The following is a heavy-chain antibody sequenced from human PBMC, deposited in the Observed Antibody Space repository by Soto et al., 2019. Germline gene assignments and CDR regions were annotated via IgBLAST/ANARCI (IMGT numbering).Heavy chain of an antibody. CDR3: AREGTGGSYFDY. J-gene: IGHJ4*02. V-gene: IGHV1-69*13. CDR2: IIPIFGTA. D-gene: IGHD2-8*02. CDR1: GGTFSSYA. Sequence: SVKVSCKASGGTFSSYAISWVRQAPGQGLEWMGGIIPIFGTANYAQKFQGRVTITADESTSTAYMELSSLRSEDTAVYYCAREGTGGSYFDYWGQGTLVTVSS.